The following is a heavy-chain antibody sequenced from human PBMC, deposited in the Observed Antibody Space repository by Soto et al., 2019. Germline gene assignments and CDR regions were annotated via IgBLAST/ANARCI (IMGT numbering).Heavy chain of an antibody. D-gene: IGHD4-4*01. CDR1: GFTFSSYE. CDR3: ARDSDYSNHFDY. Sequence: LRLSCAASGFTFSSYEMNWVRQAPGKGLEWVSYISTSGSSLYYADSVKGRFTISRDNAKNSLYLQMNSLRVEDTAVYYCARDSDYSNHFDYWGQGTLVTVSS. CDR2: ISTSGSSL. V-gene: IGHV3-48*03. J-gene: IGHJ4*02.